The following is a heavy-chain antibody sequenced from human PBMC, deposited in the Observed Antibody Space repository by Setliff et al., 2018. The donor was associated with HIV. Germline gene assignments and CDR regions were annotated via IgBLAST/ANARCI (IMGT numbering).Heavy chain of an antibody. D-gene: IGHD6-13*01. CDR2: ISGSGGST. CDR3: ARDVGRIQVWYSSSQRFDW. Sequence: GGSLRLSCAASGFSLRTYAMSWVRQAPGKGLEWVSVISGSGGSTYYADSVKGRFTISRDNSKNTLYLQVNSLRAEDTAVYYCARDVGRIQVWYSSSQRFDWWGQGTLVTVSS. V-gene: IGHV3-23*01. CDR1: GFSLRTYA. J-gene: IGHJ5*01.